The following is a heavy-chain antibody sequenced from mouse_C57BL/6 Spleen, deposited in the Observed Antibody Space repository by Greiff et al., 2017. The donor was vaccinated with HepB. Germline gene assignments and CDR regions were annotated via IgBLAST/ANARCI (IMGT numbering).Heavy chain of an antibody. CDR2: ISYDGSN. CDR1: GYSITSGYY. Sequence: VQLKESGPGLVKPSQSLSLTCSVTGYSITSGYYWNWIRQFPGNKLEWMGYISYDGSNNYNPSLKNRISITRDTSKNQFFLKLNSVTTEDTATYYCARDYYYGRDYWGQGTSVTVSS. CDR3: ARDYYYGRDY. J-gene: IGHJ4*01. V-gene: IGHV3-6*01.